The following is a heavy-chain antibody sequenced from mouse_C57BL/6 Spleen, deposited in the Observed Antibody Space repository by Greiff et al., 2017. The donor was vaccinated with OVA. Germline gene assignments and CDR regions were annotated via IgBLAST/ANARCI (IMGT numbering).Heavy chain of an antibody. D-gene: IGHD3-3*01. CDR3: ARQGTGYAMDY. V-gene: IGHV5-6*01. CDR1: GFTFSSYG. Sequence: EVQVVESGGDLVKPGGSLKLSCAASGFTFSSYGMSWVRQTPDKRLEWVATISSGGSYTYYPDSVKGRFTISRDNAKNTLYLQMSSLKSEDTAMYYCARQGTGYAMDYWGQGTSVTVSS. J-gene: IGHJ4*01. CDR2: ISSGGSYT.